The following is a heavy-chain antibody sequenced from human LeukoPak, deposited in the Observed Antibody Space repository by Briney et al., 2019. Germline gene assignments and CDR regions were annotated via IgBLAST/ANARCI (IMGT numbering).Heavy chain of an antibody. CDR3: ASYDSSDDAFDI. CDR2: IYYSGST. Sequence: SETLSLTCTVSGGSISSSSYYWGWIRQPPGKGLEWIGSIYYSGSTYYNPSLKSRVTISVDTSKNQFSLKLSSVTAADTAVYYCASYDSSDDAFDIWGQGTMVTVSS. CDR1: GGSISSSSYY. V-gene: IGHV4-39*01. J-gene: IGHJ3*02. D-gene: IGHD3-22*01.